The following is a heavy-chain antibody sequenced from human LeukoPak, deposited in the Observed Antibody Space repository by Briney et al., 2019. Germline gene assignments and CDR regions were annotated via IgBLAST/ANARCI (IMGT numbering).Heavy chain of an antibody. J-gene: IGHJ5*02. Sequence: ASVKVSCKASVYTYGISWVRQAPGQGLEWMGWISAYNGNTNYAQKLQGRVTMTTDTSTSTAYMELRSLRSDDTAVYYCARDPGLLWFGELYSWFDPWGQGTLVTVSS. CDR3: ARDPGLLWFGELYSWFDP. CDR2: ISAYNGNT. V-gene: IGHV1-18*01. CDR1: VYTYG. D-gene: IGHD3-10*01.